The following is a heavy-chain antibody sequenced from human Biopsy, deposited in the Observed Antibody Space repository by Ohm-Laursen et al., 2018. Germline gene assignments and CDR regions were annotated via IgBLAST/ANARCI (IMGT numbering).Heavy chain of an antibody. V-gene: IGHV3-11*01. D-gene: IGHD3-10*01. CDR2: ISGSGVTK. Sequence: LSLTCAAPGFTFGEHPMTWIRQAPGKGLEWLSYISGSGVTKMYADSVKGRFTVSRDNAKNSLYLEMNNLTVEGTAVYYCATDGAGSYNENWGQGTLVSVSS. CDR1: GFTFGEHP. CDR3: ATDGAGSYNEN. J-gene: IGHJ4*02.